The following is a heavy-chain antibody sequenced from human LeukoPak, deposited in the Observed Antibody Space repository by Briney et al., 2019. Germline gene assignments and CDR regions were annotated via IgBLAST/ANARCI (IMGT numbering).Heavy chain of an antibody. CDR1: SGSIDSYF. V-gene: IGHV4-4*07. CDR3: GRQGYTASHYFLDF. D-gene: IGHD1-26*01. Sequence: PSETLSLTCTVPSGSIDSYFWGWVRQPPGKGLEWIGRIYTTGTTHCNPSLKGRVTMSVDTSTNQFSLNLRSMTAADTAVYYCGRQGYTASHYFLDFWSQGTLVAVS. CDR2: IYTTGTT. J-gene: IGHJ4*02.